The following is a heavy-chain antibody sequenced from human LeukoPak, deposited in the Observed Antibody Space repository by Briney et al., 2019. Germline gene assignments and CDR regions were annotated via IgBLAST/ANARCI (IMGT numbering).Heavy chain of an antibody. CDR2: IWYDGSNK. J-gene: IGHJ5*02. CDR1: GFTFSSYG. V-gene: IGHV3-33*01. CDR3: ARELKDYDILTGWSLGP. D-gene: IGHD3-9*01. Sequence: HPGRSLRLSCAASGFTFSSYGMHWVRQAPGKRLEWVAVIWYDGSNKYYADSVKGRFTISRDNSKNTLYLQMNSLRAEDTAVYYCARELKDYDILTGWSLGPWGQGTLVTVSS.